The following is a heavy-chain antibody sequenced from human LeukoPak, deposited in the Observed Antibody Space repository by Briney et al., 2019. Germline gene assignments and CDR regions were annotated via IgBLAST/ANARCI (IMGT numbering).Heavy chain of an antibody. Sequence: GGSLRLSCAASGFTFSSYSMNWVRQAPGKGLEWVSSISSSSSYIYYADSAKGRFTISRDNAKNSLYLQMNSLRAEDTAVYYCARSKQQLVDYYYYGMDVWGQGTTVTVSS. CDR2: ISSSSSYI. CDR1: GFTFSSYS. CDR3: ARSKQQLVDYYYYGMDV. J-gene: IGHJ6*02. V-gene: IGHV3-21*01. D-gene: IGHD6-13*01.